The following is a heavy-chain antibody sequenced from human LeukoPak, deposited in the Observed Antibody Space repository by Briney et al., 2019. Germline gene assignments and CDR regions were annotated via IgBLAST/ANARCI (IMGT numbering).Heavy chain of an antibody. CDR1: GFTVSSNY. D-gene: IGHD2-15*01. CDR2: LYAGGST. J-gene: IGHJ4*02. Sequence: PGGSLRLSCAASGFTVSSNYMSWVCQAPGKGLEWISVLYAGGSTYYADSVKGRFTISRDNSKNTLYLQINSLRAEDTAVYYCASTQRGDYFDYWGQGTLVTVSS. V-gene: IGHV3-66*01. CDR3: ASTQRGDYFDY.